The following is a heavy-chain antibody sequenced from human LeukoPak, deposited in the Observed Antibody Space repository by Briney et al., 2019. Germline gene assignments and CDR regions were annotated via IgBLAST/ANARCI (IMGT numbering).Heavy chain of an antibody. V-gene: IGHV3-11*01. J-gene: IGHJ5*02. CDR3: ARAGRFLEWLDRWFDP. Sequence: GGSLRLSCAASGFTFSDYYMSWIRQAPGKGLEWVSYISSSGSTIYYADSVKGRFTISRDNAKNSLYLQVNSLRAEDTAVYYCARAGRFLEWLDRWFDPWGQGTLVTVSS. CDR2: ISSSGSTI. CDR1: GFTFSDYY. D-gene: IGHD3-3*01.